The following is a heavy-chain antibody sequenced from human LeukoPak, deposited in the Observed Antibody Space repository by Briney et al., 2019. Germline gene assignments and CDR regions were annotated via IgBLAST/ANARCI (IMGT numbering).Heavy chain of an antibody. CDR3: ARVRWELEPPDY. Sequence: GGSLRLSCAASGFSFGDYGMTWVRHAPGKGLEWVSSINWNGVSKGYADSVKGRFTISRDNSKNTLYLQMNSLRAEDTAVYYCARVRWELEPPDYWGQGTLVTVSS. CDR2: INWNGVSK. J-gene: IGHJ4*02. V-gene: IGHV3-20*04. D-gene: IGHD1-26*01. CDR1: GFSFGDYG.